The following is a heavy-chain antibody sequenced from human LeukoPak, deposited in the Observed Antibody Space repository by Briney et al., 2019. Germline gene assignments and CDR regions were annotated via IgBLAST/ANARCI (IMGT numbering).Heavy chain of an antibody. J-gene: IGHJ5*02. Sequence: GGSLRLSCAASGFTFSNYAMSWVRQVPGKWLEWVSAISSGAGNTGYADSVKGRFTISRVNSKSSIYLQMNSLRAEDTAVYYCAKDLEQSYSGWSASYDAWGQGTLVTVSS. V-gene: IGHV3-23*01. CDR3: AKDLEQSYSGWSASYDA. CDR2: ISSGAGNT. CDR1: GFTFSNYA. D-gene: IGHD6-19*01.